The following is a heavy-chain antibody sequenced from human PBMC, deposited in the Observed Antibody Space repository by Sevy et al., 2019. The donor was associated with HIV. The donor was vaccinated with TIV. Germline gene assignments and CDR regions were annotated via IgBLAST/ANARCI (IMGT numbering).Heavy chain of an antibody. J-gene: IGHJ4*02. CDR1: GGSISSYY. Sequence: SETLSLTCTVSGGSISSYYWRWIRQPAGKGLEWIGRIYTSGSTNYNPSLKSRVTMSVDTSKNQFSLKLSSVTAADTAVYYCASCRGVGATKYYFDYWGQGTLVTVSS. D-gene: IGHD1-26*01. CDR2: IYTSGST. CDR3: ASCRGVGATKYYFDY. V-gene: IGHV4-4*07.